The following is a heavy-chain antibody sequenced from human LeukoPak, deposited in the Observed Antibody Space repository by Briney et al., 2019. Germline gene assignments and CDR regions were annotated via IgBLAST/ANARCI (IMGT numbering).Heavy chain of an antibody. CDR2: IWYDGSNK. CDR1: GSNLSSYG. V-gene: IGHV3-33*01. CDR3: ARDPGPAMVRVGAGYFFHY. D-gene: IGHD3-10*01. J-gene: IGHJ4*02. Sequence: GGSLRHFCAASGSNLSSYGMHGVRQAPGKGLEWVAVIWYDGSNKYYADSVKGRFTISRDNSKNTLYLQMNSLSVEDMAVYYCARDPGPAMVRVGAGYFFHYCGQGALVTVSS.